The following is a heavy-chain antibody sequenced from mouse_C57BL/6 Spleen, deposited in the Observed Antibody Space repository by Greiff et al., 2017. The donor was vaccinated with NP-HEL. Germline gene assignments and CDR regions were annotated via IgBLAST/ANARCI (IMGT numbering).Heavy chain of an antibody. CDR3: ARSPYYGNNWYFDV. CDR2: IWSGGST. CDR1: GFSLTSYG. D-gene: IGHD2-10*01. J-gene: IGHJ1*03. V-gene: IGHV2-2*01. Sequence: VKVVESGPGLVQPSQSLSITCTVSGFSLTSYGVHWVRQSPGKGLEWLGVIWSGGSTDYNAAFISRLSISKDNSKSQVFFKMNSLQADDTAIYYCARSPYYGNNWYFDVWGTGTTVTVSS.